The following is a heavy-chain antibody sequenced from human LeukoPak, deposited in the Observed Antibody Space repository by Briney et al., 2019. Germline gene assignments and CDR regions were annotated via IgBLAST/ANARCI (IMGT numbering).Heavy chain of an antibody. J-gene: IGHJ5*02. D-gene: IGHD2-21*02. CDR1: GDSISSSNYY. Sequence: SKTLSLTCTVSGDSISSSNYYWGWIRQPPGKGLEWIGEINHSGSTNYNPSLKSRVTISVDTSKNQFSLKLSSVTAADTAVYYCARVMLPATAKRRNWFDPWGQGTLVTVSS. V-gene: IGHV4-39*07. CDR2: INHSGST. CDR3: ARVMLPATAKRRNWFDP.